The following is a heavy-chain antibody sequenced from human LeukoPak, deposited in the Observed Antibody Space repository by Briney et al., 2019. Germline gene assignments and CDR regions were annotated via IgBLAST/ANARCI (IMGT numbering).Heavy chain of an antibody. CDR1: GFTFSTYA. V-gene: IGHV3-23*01. CDR3: AKDDDSTGYPSYYFDY. Sequence: PGGSLRLSCAASGFTFSTYAMSWVRQAPGKGLEWVSGISGSGATTYYADSAKGRFTISRDNSKNTLYVHMNSLRAEDTAVYYCAKDDDSTGYPSYYFDYWGQGTLVTVSS. D-gene: IGHD3-22*01. J-gene: IGHJ4*02. CDR2: ISGSGATT.